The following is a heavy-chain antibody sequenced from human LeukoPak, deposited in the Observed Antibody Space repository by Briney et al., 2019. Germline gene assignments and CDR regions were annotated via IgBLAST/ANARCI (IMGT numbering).Heavy chain of an antibody. CDR1: SYTFITYG. V-gene: IGHV1-18*01. CDR3: TRGLWSGYKGHAGRAYDI. Sequence: ASVNVSFMSSSYTFITYGINWVRQAPAQGLAWMGWISPHNENTYYTQSLQGRVTMTIDTSTTTAYMELRSMRSDDTAVYYCTRGLWSGYKGHAGRAYDIWGQGTLVTVSS. D-gene: IGHD3-3*01. CDR2: ISPHNENT. J-gene: IGHJ3*02.